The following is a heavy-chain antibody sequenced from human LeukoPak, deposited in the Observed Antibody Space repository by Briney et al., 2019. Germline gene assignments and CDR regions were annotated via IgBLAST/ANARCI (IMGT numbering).Heavy chain of an antibody. J-gene: IGHJ4*02. Sequence: GGSLRLSCAASGFTFSSYWMSWVRQAPGKGLEWVANIKQDGSEKYYVDSVKGRFTISRDNAKNSLYLQMNSLRAEDTAVYYCARARGYSYGYHRDYWGQGTLVTVSS. CDR1: GFTFSSYW. V-gene: IGHV3-7*01. D-gene: IGHD5-18*01. CDR3: ARARGYSYGYHRDY. CDR2: IKQDGSEK.